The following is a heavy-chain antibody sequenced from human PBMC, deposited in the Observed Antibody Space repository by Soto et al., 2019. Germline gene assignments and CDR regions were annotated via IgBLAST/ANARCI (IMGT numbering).Heavy chain of an antibody. CDR1: GFTFSSYA. J-gene: IGHJ4*02. V-gene: IGHV3-23*01. D-gene: IGHD6-19*01. Sequence: GGSLRLSCAASGFTFSSYAMSWVRQAPGKGLEWVSAISGSGGSTYYADSVKGRFTISRDNSKNTLYLQMNSLRAEDTAVYYCAKDAAGIALAGDXFDYWGQRTPVTVSS. CDR3: AKDAAGIALAGDXFDY. CDR2: ISGSGGST.